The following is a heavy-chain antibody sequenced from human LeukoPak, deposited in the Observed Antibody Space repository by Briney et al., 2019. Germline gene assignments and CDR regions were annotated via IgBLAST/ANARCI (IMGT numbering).Heavy chain of an antibody. CDR1: GYTFTSYY. V-gene: IGHV1-2*02. CDR2: INPNSGGT. D-gene: IGHD3-22*01. J-gene: IGHJ4*02. CDR3: ARAQQYYYDSSGYGLDY. Sequence: ASVKVSCKASGYTFTSYYMHWVRQAPGQGLEWMGWINPNSGGTNYAQKFQGRVTMTRDTSISTAYMELSRLRSDDTAVYYCARAQQYYYDSSGYGLDYWGQGTLVTVSS.